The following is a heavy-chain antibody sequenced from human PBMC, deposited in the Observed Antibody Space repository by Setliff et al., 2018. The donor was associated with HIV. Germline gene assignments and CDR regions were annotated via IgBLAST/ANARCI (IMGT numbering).Heavy chain of an antibody. D-gene: IGHD3-10*01. Sequence: SETLSLTCTSSGDSISGYYWSWIRQPAGKGLEWIGRMHTSGNTNYNPSLKSRVTMSVDTSKNQFSLRLSSVTAADTAVYYCARSIHGGGSEPFDTWGQGILVTVSS. CDR3: ARSIHGGGSEPFDT. CDR1: GDSISGYY. CDR2: MHTSGNT. J-gene: IGHJ5*02. V-gene: IGHV4-4*07.